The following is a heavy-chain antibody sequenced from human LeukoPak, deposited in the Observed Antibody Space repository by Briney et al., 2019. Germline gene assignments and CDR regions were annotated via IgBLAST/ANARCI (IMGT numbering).Heavy chain of an antibody. J-gene: IGHJ4*02. CDR3: ARVSGYDWESFYDY. CDR1: GGSINNFY. V-gene: IGHV4-59*01. CDR2: IYYSGSTNT. Sequence: PSETLSLTCSVSGGSINNFYWSWIRQPPGKGLEWIGYIYYSGSTNTNYNPSLKSRVTISVDTSKNQFSLKLSSVTAADTAVYYCARVSGYDWESFYDYWGQGTLVTVAS. D-gene: IGHD5-12*01.